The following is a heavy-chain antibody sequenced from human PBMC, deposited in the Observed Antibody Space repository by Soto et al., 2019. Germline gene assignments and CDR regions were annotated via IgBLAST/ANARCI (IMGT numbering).Heavy chain of an antibody. D-gene: IGHD6-19*01. V-gene: IGHV3-23*01. Sequence: EVQLLESGGGLVQPGGSLRLSCAASGFTFSSYAMSWVRQAPGKGLEWVSAISGSGGSTYYADSVKGRFTISRDNSKNTLYLQMNSLRAEDTAVYYCTASSGWYNAFDIWGQGTMGTVSS. J-gene: IGHJ3*02. CDR1: GFTFSSYA. CDR3: TASSGWYNAFDI. CDR2: ISGSGGST.